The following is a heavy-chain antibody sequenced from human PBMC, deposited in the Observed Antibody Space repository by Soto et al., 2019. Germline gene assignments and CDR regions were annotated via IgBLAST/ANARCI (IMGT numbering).Heavy chain of an antibody. Sequence: QVQLQESGPGLVKPSQTLSLTCSVSGGSINTGVYYWSWIRQHPGKGLEWIGYIYYTGSGFYNPSLERRVSISHDTSKNLFSLKMTAVTAADTAVYYCARGLAAAGWLDPWGQGSLVTVSS. CDR1: GGSINTGVYY. V-gene: IGHV4-31*03. D-gene: IGHD6-13*01. J-gene: IGHJ5*02. CDR2: IYYTGSG. CDR3: ARGLAAAGWLDP.